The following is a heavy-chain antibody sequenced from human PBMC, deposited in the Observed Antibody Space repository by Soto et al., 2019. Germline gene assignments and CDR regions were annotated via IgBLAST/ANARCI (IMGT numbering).Heavy chain of an antibody. CDR1: GFTFSSYA. CDR3: AKPIRRSIVVVVDATGY. V-gene: IGHV3-23*01. D-gene: IGHD2-15*01. J-gene: IGHJ4*02. Sequence: EVQLLESGGGLVQPGGSLRLSCAASGFTFSSYAMSWVRQAPGKGLEWVSAISGSGGSTYYADSVKGRFTISRDNSKNTLYLQMNSLRAEDTAVYYCAKPIRRSIVVVVDATGYWGQGTLVTVSS. CDR2: ISGSGGST.